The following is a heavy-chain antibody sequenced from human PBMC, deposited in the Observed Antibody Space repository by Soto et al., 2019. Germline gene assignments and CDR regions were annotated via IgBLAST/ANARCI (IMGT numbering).Heavy chain of an antibody. V-gene: IGHV3-9*01. D-gene: IGHD3-3*01. CDR3: VRDIGHYDFWANHERGLDV. Sequence: GGSLRLSCVASGFTFEDHAMHWVRQGPGKGLEWVSGISWNSDIIVYADSVKGRFTMSRDNVKNSLYLQMSSLRSEDTAAYYCVRDIGHYDFWANHERGLDVWGQGTTVTVSS. CDR1: GFTFEDHA. J-gene: IGHJ6*02. CDR2: ISWNSDII.